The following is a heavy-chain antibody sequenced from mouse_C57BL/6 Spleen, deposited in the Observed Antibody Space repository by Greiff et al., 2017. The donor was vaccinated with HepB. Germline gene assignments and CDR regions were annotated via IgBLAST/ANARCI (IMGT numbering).Heavy chain of an antibody. D-gene: IGHD1-1*01. Sequence: VQLQESGPELVKPGASVKISCKASGYSFTSYYIHWVKQRPGQGLEWIGWIYPGSGNTKYNEKFKGKATLTADTSSSTAYMQLSSLTSEDSAVYYCARIYGRPNYWGQGTTLTVSS. CDR1: GYSFTSYY. J-gene: IGHJ2*01. CDR2: IYPGSGNT. CDR3: ARIYGRPNY. V-gene: IGHV1-66*01.